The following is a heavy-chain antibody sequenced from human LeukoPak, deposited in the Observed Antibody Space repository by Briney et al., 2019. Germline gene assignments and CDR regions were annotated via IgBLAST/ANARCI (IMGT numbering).Heavy chain of an antibody. J-gene: IGHJ6*03. CDR1: GGSISSYY. CDR3: ARVWRGYYYMDV. CDR2: IYYSGST. V-gene: IGHV4-59*01. Sequence: SETLSLTCTVSGGSISSYYWSWIRQPPRKGLEWIGYIYYSGSTNYNPSLKSRVTISVDTSKNQFSLKLSSVTAADTAVYYCARVWRGYYYMDVWGKGTTVTVSS.